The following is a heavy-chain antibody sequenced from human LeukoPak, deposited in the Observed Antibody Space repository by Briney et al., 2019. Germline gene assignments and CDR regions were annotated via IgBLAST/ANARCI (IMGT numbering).Heavy chain of an antibody. J-gene: IGHJ4*02. CDR3: ARGAYDYVWGSYRPFDY. V-gene: IGHV4-34*01. CDR2: INHSGST. D-gene: IGHD3-16*02. Sequence: SETLSLTCAVYGGSFSGYYWSWIRQPPGKGLEWIGEINHSGSTNYSPSLKSRVTISVDTSKNQFSLKLSSVTAADTAVYYCARGAYDYVWGSYRPFDYWGQGTQVTVSS. CDR1: GGSFSGYY.